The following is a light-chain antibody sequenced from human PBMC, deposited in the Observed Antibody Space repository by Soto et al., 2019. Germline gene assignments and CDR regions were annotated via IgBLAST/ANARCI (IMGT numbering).Light chain of an antibody. CDR3: SSFTTGTTLV. CDR2: DVS. V-gene: IGLV2-14*03. CDR1: NSDVGAYNY. J-gene: IGLJ3*02. Sequence: QSAQTQPASVSGSPGQSITISCAGSNSDVGAYNYVSWYQQHPGKAPKLIIFDVSNRPSGVSDRFSASKSGNTASLTISGLQAEDEADYYCSSFTTGTTLVFGGGTKLTVL.